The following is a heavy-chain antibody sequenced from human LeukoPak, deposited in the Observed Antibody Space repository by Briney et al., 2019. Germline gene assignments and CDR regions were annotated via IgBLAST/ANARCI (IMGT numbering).Heavy chain of an antibody. Sequence: EASVKVSCRSSGYTFTTYGITWVRQAPGQGLEWMGWISTYNGNTNYVQKLQGRVTMTTDTSTSTAYMELRSLRSDDTAMYYCARDRMDTGTYFDYWGQGTLVTVSS. D-gene: IGHD5-18*01. CDR2: ISTYNGNT. CDR3: ARDRMDTGTYFDY. J-gene: IGHJ4*02. CDR1: GYTFTTYG. V-gene: IGHV1-18*01.